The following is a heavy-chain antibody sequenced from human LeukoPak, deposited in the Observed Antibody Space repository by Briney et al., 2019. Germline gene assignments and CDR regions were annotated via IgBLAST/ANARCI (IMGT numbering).Heavy chain of an antibody. V-gene: IGHV5-51*01. Sequence: GESLKISFKGSGYSFTSYWIGWVRQMPGKGLEWMGIIYPGDSDTRYSPSFQGQVTIPADKSISTAYLQWSSLKASDTAMYYCAGSGVQQQLVVRPDAFDIWGQGTMVTVSS. J-gene: IGHJ3*02. D-gene: IGHD6-13*01. CDR3: AGSGVQQQLVVRPDAFDI. CDR1: GYSFTSYW. CDR2: IYPGDSDT.